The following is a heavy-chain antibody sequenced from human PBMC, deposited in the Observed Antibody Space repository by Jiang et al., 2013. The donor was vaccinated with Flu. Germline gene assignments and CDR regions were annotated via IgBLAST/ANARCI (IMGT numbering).Heavy chain of an antibody. J-gene: IGHJ4*02. D-gene: IGHD6-13*01. V-gene: IGHV5-10-1*01. Sequence: YWITWVRQMPRERPGVDGKIDPTDSYTNYSPSFQGHVTLSADKSITTAYLQWSSLKASDSAMYYCARQTITAAGTFDFWGQGTLVTVSS. CDR1: YW. CDR2: IDPTDSYT. CDR3: ARQTITAAGTFDF.